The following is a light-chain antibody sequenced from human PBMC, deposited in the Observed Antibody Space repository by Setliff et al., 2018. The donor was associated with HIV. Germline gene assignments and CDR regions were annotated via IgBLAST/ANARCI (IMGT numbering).Light chain of an antibody. V-gene: IGLV2-11*01. J-gene: IGLJ2*01. CDR1: SNDVGRYKY. CDR2: EVT. Sequence: QSALAQPRSVSGSPGQSVTISCTGSSNDVGRYKYVSWYQQRPGKAPKTMIYEVTKRPSGVPDRFSGSRSGNTASLTISGLQAEDEADYYCCTYAGTSSLIFGGGT. CDR3: CTYAGTSSLI.